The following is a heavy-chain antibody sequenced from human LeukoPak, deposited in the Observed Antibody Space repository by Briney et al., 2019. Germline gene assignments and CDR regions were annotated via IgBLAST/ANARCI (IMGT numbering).Heavy chain of an antibody. V-gene: IGHV1-8*01. Sequence: ASVKVSCAASGYTFPTSHINWVRQAPGQGLEWMGWMNPNSGNTAYAQKFQGRLTMTRKTSISTAYMELSSLRSEDTAVYFCSREKWSGGSSYSLHGGEGTLVTVSS. CDR1: GYTFPTSH. CDR3: SREKWSGGSSYSLH. J-gene: IGHJ4*02. CDR2: MNPNSGNT. D-gene: IGHD2-15*01.